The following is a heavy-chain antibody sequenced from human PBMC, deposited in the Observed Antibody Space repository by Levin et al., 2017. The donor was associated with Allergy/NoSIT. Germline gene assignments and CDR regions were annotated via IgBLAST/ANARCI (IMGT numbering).Heavy chain of an antibody. V-gene: IGHV4-61*01. D-gene: IGHD3-16*01. CDR3: ARAGGVTLAFDF. CDR1: GGSVNSANYY. Sequence: RPSETLSLTCTVSGGSVNSANYYWSWIRQPPGTGLEWIGFMFYSGTTNYNPSLKSRVTISEDTSQNQFSLKLSSVTAAETAVYYCARAGGVTLAFDFWGQGTMVTVSS. CDR2: MFYSGTT. J-gene: IGHJ3*01.